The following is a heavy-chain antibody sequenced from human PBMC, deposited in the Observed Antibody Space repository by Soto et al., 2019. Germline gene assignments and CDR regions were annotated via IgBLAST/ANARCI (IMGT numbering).Heavy chain of an antibody. V-gene: IGHV1-2*04. D-gene: IGHD2-15*01. Sequence: ASVKVSCKASGCTFTGYYMHWVRQAPGQGLEWMGWINPNSGGTNYAQKFQGWVTMTRDTSISTAYMELSRLRSDDTAVYYCARDAVVAATPYAFDIWGHGTMVTVSS. CDR3: ARDAVVAATPYAFDI. J-gene: IGHJ3*02. CDR1: GCTFTGYY. CDR2: INPNSGGT.